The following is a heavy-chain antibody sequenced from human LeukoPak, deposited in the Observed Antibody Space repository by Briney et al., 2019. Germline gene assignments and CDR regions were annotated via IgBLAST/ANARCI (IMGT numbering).Heavy chain of an antibody. V-gene: IGHV3-11*04. CDR1: GFTFSDHY. CDR2: ISSRGSTI. Sequence: GGSLRLSCAVSGFTFSDHYMSWISQARGKGLEWLSYISSRGSTISYTDSVEGRLTISRDNTKNSLYLQMGSLRAEDTAVYYCARGVHDYHDYWGQGTMVTVSS. CDR3: ARGVHDYHDY. J-gene: IGHJ4*02.